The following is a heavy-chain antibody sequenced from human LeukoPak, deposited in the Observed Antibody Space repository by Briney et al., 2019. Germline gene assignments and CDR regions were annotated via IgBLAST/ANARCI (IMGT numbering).Heavy chain of an antibody. D-gene: IGHD6-13*01. J-gene: IGHJ3*02. V-gene: IGHV4-34*01. CDR1: GGSFSGYY. CDR2: INHSGST. CDR3: AREFWYSSRWRFEI. Sequence: PSETLSLTCAVYGGSFSGYYWSWIRQPPGKGLEWIGEINHSGSTNYNPSLKSRVTISVDTSKNQYSLKLSSVTAEATAVYYCAREFWYSSRWRFEIWGQGTMVTVSS.